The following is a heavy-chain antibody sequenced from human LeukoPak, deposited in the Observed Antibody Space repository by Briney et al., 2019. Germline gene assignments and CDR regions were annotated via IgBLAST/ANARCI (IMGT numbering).Heavy chain of an antibody. D-gene: IGHD3-10*01. CDR3: TRDVWFGEPYGMDV. J-gene: IGHJ6*02. CDR1: GFTFGDYA. CDR2: IRSKAYGGTT. Sequence: PGGSLRLSCTASGFTFGDYAMSWVRQAPGKWLEWVGFIRSKAYGGTTEYAASVKGRFTISRDDSKSIAYLQMNSLKTEDTAVYYCTRDVWFGEPYGMDVWGQGTTVTVSS. V-gene: IGHV3-49*04.